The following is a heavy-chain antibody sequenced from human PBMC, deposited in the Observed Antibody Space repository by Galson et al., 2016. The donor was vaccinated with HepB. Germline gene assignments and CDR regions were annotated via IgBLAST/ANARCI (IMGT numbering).Heavy chain of an antibody. D-gene: IGHD5-12*01. V-gene: IGHV4-31*03. Sequence: TLSLTCTVSGGSMNSVGYSWSWLRQHPGKGLEWIGYILYTGTTHYNPSLKSRLTMSVDTSKNQFSLKLSSVTAADTAVYYCARLGYSAYVLDSWGQGTRVSVSS. CDR2: ILYTGTT. J-gene: IGHJ4*02. CDR1: GGSMNSVGYS. CDR3: ARLGYSAYVLDS.